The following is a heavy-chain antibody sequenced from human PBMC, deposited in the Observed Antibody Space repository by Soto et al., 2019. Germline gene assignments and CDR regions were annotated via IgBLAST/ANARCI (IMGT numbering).Heavy chain of an antibody. CDR1: GGSFSGYY. Sequence: PSETLSLTCAVYGGSFSGYYWSWIRQPPGKGLEWIGEINHSGSTNYNPSLKSRVTISVDTSKNQFSLKLSSVTAADTAVYYCARDKGRYGMDVWGQGTTVT. CDR3: ARDKGRYGMDV. V-gene: IGHV4-34*01. D-gene: IGHD3-10*01. J-gene: IGHJ6*02. CDR2: INHSGST.